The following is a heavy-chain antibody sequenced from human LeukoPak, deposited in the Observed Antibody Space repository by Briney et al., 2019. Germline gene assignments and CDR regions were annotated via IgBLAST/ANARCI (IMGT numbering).Heavy chain of an antibody. Sequence: PEGSLRLSCAASGFTFSSFSMSWVRQSPGKGLEWVANIQQDGSERYYVDSVKGRFTISRDNAKNSLYLQMNSLRAEDSAVYYCARGRGSDYWGQGTLVTVSS. CDR2: IQQDGSER. V-gene: IGHV3-7*05. D-gene: IGHD3-16*01. CDR1: GFTFSSFS. CDR3: ARGRGSDY. J-gene: IGHJ4*02.